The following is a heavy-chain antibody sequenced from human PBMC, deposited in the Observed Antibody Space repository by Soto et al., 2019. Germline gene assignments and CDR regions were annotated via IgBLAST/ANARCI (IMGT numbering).Heavy chain of an antibody. Sequence: EVQLVESGGGLVQPGGSLRLSCAVSGFTLSDHYMDWVRQAPGKGLEWVARRRHKANSYTTEYAASVKGRFTISSDDSMDAVYLQMNSLKTEDTAVYYCASTSRGDPRDFDYWGQGTLVTVSS. V-gene: IGHV3-72*01. D-gene: IGHD3-16*01. J-gene: IGHJ4*02. CDR1: GFTLSDHY. CDR2: RRHKANSYTT. CDR3: ASTSRGDPRDFDY.